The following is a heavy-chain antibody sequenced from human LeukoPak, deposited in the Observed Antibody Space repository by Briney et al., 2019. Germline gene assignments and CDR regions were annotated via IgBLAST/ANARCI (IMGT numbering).Heavy chain of an antibody. Sequence: SETLSLTCIVSGGSISSYYWSWIRQPAGKGLEWIGRIYNSGTTNYNPSLRSRGPMSLDTSKNRFSLRLSSVTAADTAVYYCVRALVNYYDVLTGYYKHPIDAFDIWGQGTLVTVSS. CDR3: VRALVNYYDVLTGYYKHPIDAFDI. CDR1: GGSISSYY. D-gene: IGHD3-9*01. V-gene: IGHV4-4*07. J-gene: IGHJ3*02. CDR2: IYNSGTT.